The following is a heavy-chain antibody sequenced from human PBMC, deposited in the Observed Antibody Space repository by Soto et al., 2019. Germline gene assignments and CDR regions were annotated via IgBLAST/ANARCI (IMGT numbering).Heavy chain of an antibody. CDR2: INPASGGT. V-gene: IGHV1-2*02. J-gene: IGHJ3*01. CDR3: ARDCSAGAGASDF. Sequence: QVQLVQSGAEVKKPGASVKVSCKASGYIFTAYYMNWVRQAPGQGLEWMGWINPASGGTNYAQKFQGRVTMTTDPSISTDYMELSSLGSDDTAGYYCARDCSAGAGASDFWGQGTMVSVSS. CDR1: GYIFTAYY. D-gene: IGHD6-19*01.